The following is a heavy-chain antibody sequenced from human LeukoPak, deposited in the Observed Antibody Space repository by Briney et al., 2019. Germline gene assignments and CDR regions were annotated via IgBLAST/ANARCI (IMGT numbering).Heavy chain of an antibody. CDR2: ISSSSSTI. CDR1: GFTFSSYS. J-gene: IGHJ4*02. Sequence: GGSLRLSCAASGFTFSSYSMNWVRQAPGKGLEWVSYISSSSSTIYYADSVKGRFTISRDNAKNSLYLQMNSLRAEDTAVYYCARDLSRITMVRGVIIIGPLGYWGQGTLVTVSS. D-gene: IGHD3-10*01. V-gene: IGHV3-48*04. CDR3: ARDLSRITMVRGVIIIGPLGY.